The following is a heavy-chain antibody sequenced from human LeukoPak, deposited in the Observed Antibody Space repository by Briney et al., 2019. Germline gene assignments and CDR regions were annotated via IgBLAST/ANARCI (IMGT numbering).Heavy chain of an antibody. Sequence: ASVKVSCKVSGYTLTELSMHWVRQAPGKGLEWMGGFDPEDGETIYAQKFQGRVTMTEGTSTDTAYMELSSLRSEDTAVYYCATLMGSSALNYYYGMDVWGQGTTVTVSS. J-gene: IGHJ6*02. V-gene: IGHV1-24*01. D-gene: IGHD3-10*01. CDR1: GYTLTELS. CDR3: ATLMGSSALNYYYGMDV. CDR2: FDPEDGET.